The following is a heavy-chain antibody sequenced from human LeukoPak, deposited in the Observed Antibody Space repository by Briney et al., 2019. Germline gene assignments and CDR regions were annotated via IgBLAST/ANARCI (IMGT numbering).Heavy chain of an antibody. D-gene: IGHD6-13*01. CDR3: ARVIGIAAAGALYYYYGMDV. CDR2: IYYSGST. Sequence: SETLSLTCAVYGVSFSGYYWSWLRQPPGKGLEWLGYIYYSGSTNYNPSLKSRVPISVDTSKNQFSLKLSSVTAADTAVYYCARVIGIAAAGALYYYYGMDVWGQGTTVTVSS. V-gene: IGHV4-59*01. J-gene: IGHJ6*02. CDR1: GVSFSGYY.